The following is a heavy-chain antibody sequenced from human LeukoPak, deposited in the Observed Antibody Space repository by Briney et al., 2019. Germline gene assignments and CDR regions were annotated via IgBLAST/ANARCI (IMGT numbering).Heavy chain of an antibody. Sequence: SAIIGIGGSHYSPPSLKGRFTISRDNSKNPLYLQMNSLRAEDTAVYYCAKGRSSFLFMNDYWGQGTLVTVSS. CDR2: IIGIGGSH. V-gene: IGHV3-23*01. J-gene: IGHJ4*02. CDR3: AKGRSSFLFMNDY. D-gene: IGHD6-13*01.